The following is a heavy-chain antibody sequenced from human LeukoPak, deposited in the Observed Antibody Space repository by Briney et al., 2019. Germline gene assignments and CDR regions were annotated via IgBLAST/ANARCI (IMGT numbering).Heavy chain of an antibody. V-gene: IGHV4-30-4*01. CDR3: ARQPGKYGSGSYPYYYYGMDV. CDR2: IYYSGST. Sequence: SETLSLTCTVSGGSISSGDYYWSWIRQPPGKGLEWFGYIYYSGSTYYNPSLKSRVTISVDTSKNQFSLKLSSVTAADTAVYYCARQPGKYGSGSYPYYYYGMDVWGQGTTVTVSS. D-gene: IGHD3-10*01. J-gene: IGHJ6*02. CDR1: GGSISSGDYY.